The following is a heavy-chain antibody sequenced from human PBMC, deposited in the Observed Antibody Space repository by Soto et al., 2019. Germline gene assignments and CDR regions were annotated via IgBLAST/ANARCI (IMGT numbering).Heavy chain of an antibody. J-gene: IGHJ4*02. Sequence: QVQLQQWGAGLVKPSETLSLSCAVYGQSFSGHSWAWIRQPPGKGLEWIGEINESGSTYYNPSLKSRVTISTETSKNQFSLKLSSVSAADPAAYFCARGSGIVALPGELEDVKYDYWGQGTLVNVSS. D-gene: IGHD1-1*01. CDR2: INESGST. CDR3: ARGSGIVALPGELEDVKYDY. V-gene: IGHV4-34*01. CDR1: GQSFSGHS.